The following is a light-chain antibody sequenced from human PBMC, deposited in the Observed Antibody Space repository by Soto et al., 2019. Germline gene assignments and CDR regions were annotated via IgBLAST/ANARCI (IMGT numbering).Light chain of an antibody. CDR1: SSDVGGYNY. Sequence: QSALTQPPSASGSPGQSVTISCTGTSSDVGGYNYVSWYQQYPGKAPKLMIYEVSKRPSGVPDRFSGSKSGNTASLTVSGLQAEDEDDYYCSSYAGSNNLGVFGGGTKLTVL. CDR2: EVS. J-gene: IGLJ2*01. CDR3: SSYAGSNNLGV. V-gene: IGLV2-8*01.